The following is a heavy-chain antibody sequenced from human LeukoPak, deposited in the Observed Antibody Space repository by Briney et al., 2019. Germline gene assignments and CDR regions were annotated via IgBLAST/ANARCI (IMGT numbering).Heavy chain of an antibody. J-gene: IGHJ6*03. V-gene: IGHV4-59*01. Sequence: SETLSLTCTVSGGSISSYYWSWIRQPPGKGLEWIGYIYYSGSTNYNPSLKSRVTISVDTSKNQFSLKLSSVTAADTAVCYCARDQHYYYYYYMDVWGKGTTVTVSS. CDR3: ARDQHYYYYYYMDV. CDR2: IYYSGST. CDR1: GGSISSYY.